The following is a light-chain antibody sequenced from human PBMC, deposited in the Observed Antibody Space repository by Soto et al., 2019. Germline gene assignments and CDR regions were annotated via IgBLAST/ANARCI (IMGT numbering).Light chain of an antibody. CDR1: QSLVHSDGIAY. J-gene: IGKJ5*01. Sequence: DVVMTQSPLSLPVTLGQPASISCRSNQSLVHSDGIAYFSWFQQRPGRSPRRLIYKVSNRDSGAPARFSGRGPGTDFALKISRVEAEDVGVYYCMQGTHWPITFGQGTRLEIK. CDR3: MQGTHWPIT. CDR2: KVS. V-gene: IGKV2-30*02.